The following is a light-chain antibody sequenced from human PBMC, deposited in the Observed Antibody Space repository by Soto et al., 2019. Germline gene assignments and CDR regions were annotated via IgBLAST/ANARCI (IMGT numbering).Light chain of an antibody. J-gene: IGLJ1*01. V-gene: IGLV2-14*01. CDR3: CSYTTSNTRQIV. CDR2: DVS. CDR1: SSDVGGYNY. Sequence: QSALTQPASVSGSPGQSITISCTGTSSDVGGYNYVSWYQQHPGKAPKFMIYDVSNRPSGVSNRFSGSKSGNTASLTISGLQAEDEADYYCCSYTTSNTRQIVFVTGTKLTVL.